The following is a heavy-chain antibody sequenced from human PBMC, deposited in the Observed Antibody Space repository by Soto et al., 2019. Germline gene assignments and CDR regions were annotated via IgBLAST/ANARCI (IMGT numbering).Heavy chain of an antibody. D-gene: IGHD5-12*01. Sequence: QVQLVQSGAEVKKPGSSVKVSCKASGGTFSSYAISWVRQAPGQGLEWMGGVIPIFGTANYALEFQGRVTVTADASTSTAYMELSSLTSEDTAVDYCAGEDREATTIFDYWGEGTLVTVSS. CDR3: AGEDREATTIFDY. CDR2: VIPIFGTA. V-gene: IGHV1-69*12. CDR1: GGTFSSYA. J-gene: IGHJ4*02.